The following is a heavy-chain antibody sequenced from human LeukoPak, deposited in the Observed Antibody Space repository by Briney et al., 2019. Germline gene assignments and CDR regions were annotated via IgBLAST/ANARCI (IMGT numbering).Heavy chain of an antibody. CDR3: ARDDFGSGINWFDP. Sequence: ASVKVSCKASGYTFTSYYMHWVRQAPGQGLEWMGMINPSSDSTSYAQKFQGRVTMTRDKSTSTVYMELSSLRSDDTALYYCARDDFGSGINWFDPWGQGTLVTVSS. V-gene: IGHV1-46*01. D-gene: IGHD3-10*01. CDR1: GYTFTSYY. J-gene: IGHJ5*02. CDR2: INPSSDST.